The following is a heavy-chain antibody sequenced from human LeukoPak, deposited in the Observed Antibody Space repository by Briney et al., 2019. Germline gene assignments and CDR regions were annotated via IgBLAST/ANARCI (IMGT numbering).Heavy chain of an antibody. CDR2: IYYTGST. J-gene: IGHJ4*02. Sequence: NPSETLSLTCTVSGVSISSSNSYWGWIRQPPGKGLEWIGNIYYTGSTYYNASLQSRVTISIDMSKNQFSLRLSSVTAADTAMYYCVKSGGYGLIDYWGQGTLVTVSS. CDR1: GVSISSSNSY. CDR3: VKSGGYGLIDY. V-gene: IGHV4-39*01. D-gene: IGHD6-19*01.